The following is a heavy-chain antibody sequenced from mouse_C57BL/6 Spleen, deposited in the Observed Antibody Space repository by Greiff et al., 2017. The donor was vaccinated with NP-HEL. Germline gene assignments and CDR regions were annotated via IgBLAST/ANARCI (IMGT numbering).Heavy chain of an antibody. J-gene: IGHJ4*01. Sequence: EVKLVESGPGMVKPSQSLSLTCTVTGYSITSGYDWHWIRHFPGNKLEWMGYISYSGSTNYNPSLKSRISITHDTSKNHFFLKLNSVTTEDTATYYCARARGTVVAYYYAMDYWGQGTSVTVSS. D-gene: IGHD1-1*01. CDR3: ARARGTVVAYYYAMDY. CDR2: ISYSGST. V-gene: IGHV3-1*01. CDR1: GYSITSGYD.